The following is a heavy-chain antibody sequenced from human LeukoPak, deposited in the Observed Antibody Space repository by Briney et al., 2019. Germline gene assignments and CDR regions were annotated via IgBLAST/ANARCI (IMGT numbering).Heavy chain of an antibody. J-gene: IGHJ6*03. V-gene: IGHV1-8*03. CDR2: MNPNSGNT. CDR3: ARAHSRGLKERKNFHHYLDV. D-gene: IGHD6-19*01. CDR1: GYTFTSYD. Sequence: ASVKVSCKASGYTFTSYDINWVRQATGQGLEWMGWMNPNSGNTGYAQKFQGRVTITRNTSISTAYMELSSLRCEDTAVYYSARAHSRGLKERKNFHHYLDVWGKGTTVTVSS.